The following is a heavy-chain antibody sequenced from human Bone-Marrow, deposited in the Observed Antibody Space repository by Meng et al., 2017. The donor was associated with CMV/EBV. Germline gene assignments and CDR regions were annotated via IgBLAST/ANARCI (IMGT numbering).Heavy chain of an antibody. V-gene: IGHV3-48*04. J-gene: IGHJ6*02. CDR1: GFTFSSYS. CDR3: ARGSRMDV. CDR2: ISSSSTI. Sequence: GGPLRLSCAASGFTFSSYSMNWVRQAPGKGLEWVSYISSSSTIYYADSVKGRFTISRDNAKNSLYLQMNSLRAEDTAVYYCARGSRMDVWGQGTTVTVSS.